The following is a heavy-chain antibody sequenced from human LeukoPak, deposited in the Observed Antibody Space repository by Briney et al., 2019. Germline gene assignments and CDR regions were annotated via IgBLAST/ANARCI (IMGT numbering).Heavy chain of an antibody. V-gene: IGHV4-59*01. J-gene: IGHJ3*02. CDR1: GGSISSYY. Sequence: PSETLSLTCTVSGGSISSYYWSWIRQPPGKGLEWIGYIYYSGSTNYNPSLKSRVTISVDTSKNQFSLKLSSVTAADTAVYYCARDPDDYGDSDAFDIWGQETMVTVSS. D-gene: IGHD4-17*01. CDR2: IYYSGST. CDR3: ARDPDDYGDSDAFDI.